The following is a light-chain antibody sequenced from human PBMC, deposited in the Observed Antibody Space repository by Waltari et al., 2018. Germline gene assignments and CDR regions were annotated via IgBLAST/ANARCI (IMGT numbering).Light chain of an antibody. J-gene: IGLJ3*02. V-gene: IGLV1-44*01. CDR1: SSNIGSYT. Sequence: QSVLTQPPSASGTPGQRVTIPCSGSSSNIGSYTENWYQQFPGTAPKLLIYSNDQRPSGVPDRFSGSKSGTSASLAISGLQSEDEADYYCATWDDRLNGQGVFGGGTRLTVL. CDR3: ATWDDRLNGQGV. CDR2: SND.